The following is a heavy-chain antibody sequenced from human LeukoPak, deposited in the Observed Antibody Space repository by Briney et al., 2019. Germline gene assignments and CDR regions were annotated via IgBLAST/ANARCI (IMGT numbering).Heavy chain of an antibody. CDR1: GGSISSSRYY. Sequence: SETLSLTCTVSGGSISSSRYYWGWIRQPPGKGLEWIGSIYYSGSTYYNPSLKSRVTISVDTSKSQFSLKLSSVTAADTAVYYCARRIAAAVNDAFDIWGQGTMVTVSS. V-gene: IGHV4-39*01. D-gene: IGHD6-13*01. CDR2: IYYSGST. J-gene: IGHJ3*02. CDR3: ARRIAAAVNDAFDI.